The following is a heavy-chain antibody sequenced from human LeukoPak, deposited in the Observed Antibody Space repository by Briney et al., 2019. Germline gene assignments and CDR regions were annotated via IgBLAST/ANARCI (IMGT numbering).Heavy chain of an antibody. Sequence: GGSLRLSCAASGFTVSSNYMSWVRQAPGKGLEWVSVIYSGGSTYYADSVKGRFTISRDNSKNTVFLQMNSLRAEDTAVYYCAKWGDYDVLTGYYVSDYWGQGTLVTVSS. CDR3: AKWGDYDVLTGYYVSDY. CDR2: IYSGGST. J-gene: IGHJ4*02. V-gene: IGHV3-53*01. D-gene: IGHD3-9*01. CDR1: GFTVSSNY.